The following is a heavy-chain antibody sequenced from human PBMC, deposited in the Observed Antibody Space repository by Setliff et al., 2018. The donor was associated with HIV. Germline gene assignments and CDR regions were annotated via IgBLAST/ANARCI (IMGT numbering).Heavy chain of an antibody. V-gene: IGHV3-11*04. J-gene: IGHJ4*02. D-gene: IGHD2-21*02. CDR2: ISSSGSTI. CDR1: GFIFGNYA. Sequence: GGSLRLSCAASGFIFGNYAMSWIRQAPGKGLEWVSYISSSGSTIYYADSVKGRFTISRDNAKNSLYLQMNSLRAEDTAVYYCARYGDPRFTVDYWGQGTLVTVSS. CDR3: ARYGDPRFTVDY.